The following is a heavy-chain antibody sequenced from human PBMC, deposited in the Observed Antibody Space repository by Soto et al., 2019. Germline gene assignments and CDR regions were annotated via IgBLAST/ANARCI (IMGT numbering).Heavy chain of an antibody. CDR3: ARHGFLDYAFWSGYNNWFDP. J-gene: IGHJ5*02. CDR2: IYYRGST. V-gene: IGHV4-39*01. Sequence: SETLSLTCTVSGGSISSSSYYWGWIRQPPGKGLEWIGSIYYRGSTYYNPSLKSRVTISVDTSKNQFSLKLSSVTAADTAVYYCARHGFLDYAFWSGYNNWFDPWGQGTLVTVSS. D-gene: IGHD3-3*01. CDR1: GGSISSSSYY.